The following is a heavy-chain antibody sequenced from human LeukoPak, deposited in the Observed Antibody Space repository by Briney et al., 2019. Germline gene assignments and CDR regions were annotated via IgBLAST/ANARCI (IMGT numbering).Heavy chain of an antibody. CDR3: AQAAAGPFDY. Sequence: GASVKVSCKASGYTFTGYYIHWVRQAPGQGLEWMGRINPNSGGTNYAQKFQGRVTMTSDTSISTGYMELSRLTSDDTAVYYCAQAAAGPFDYWGQGTLVTVSS. V-gene: IGHV1-2*06. CDR1: GYTFTGYY. CDR2: INPNSGGT. D-gene: IGHD6-13*01. J-gene: IGHJ4*02.